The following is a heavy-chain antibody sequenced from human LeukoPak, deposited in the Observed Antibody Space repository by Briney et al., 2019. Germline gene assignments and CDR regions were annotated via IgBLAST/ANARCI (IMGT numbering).Heavy chain of an antibody. D-gene: IGHD4-17*01. CDR1: GGSISSSSYY. V-gene: IGHV4-39*01. CDR3: ARLPLVTTNPDY. J-gene: IGHJ4*02. CDR2: FYYSGST. Sequence: SETLSLTCTVSGGSISSSSYYWGWIRQPPGKGLEWIGSFYYSGSTYYNPSLKSRVTISVDTSRNQFSLKLTPVTAADTAVYYCARLPLVTTNPDYWGQGTLVTVSS.